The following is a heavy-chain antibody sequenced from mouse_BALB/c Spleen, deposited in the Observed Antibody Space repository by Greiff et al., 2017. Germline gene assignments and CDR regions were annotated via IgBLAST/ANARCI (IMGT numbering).Heavy chain of an antibody. CDR1: GFNIKDYY. CDR2: IDPENGNT. J-gene: IGHJ3*01. Sequence: VQLQQSGAELVRPGALVKLSCKASGFNIKDYYMPWVKQRPEQGLEWIGWIDPENGNTIYDPKFQGKASITADTSSNTAYLQLSSLTSEDTAVYYCAHGCYGSSLFAYWGQGTLVTVSA. V-gene: IGHV14-1*02. CDR3: AHGCYGSSLFAY. D-gene: IGHD1-1*01.